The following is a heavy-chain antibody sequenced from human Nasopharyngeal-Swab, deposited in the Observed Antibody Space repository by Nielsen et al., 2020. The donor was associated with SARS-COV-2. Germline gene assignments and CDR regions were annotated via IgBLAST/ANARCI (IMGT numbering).Heavy chain of an antibody. V-gene: IGHV4-61*01. J-gene: IGHJ6*02. CDR2: IYYSGST. CDR3: ARDHYGSGSPSMDV. CDR1: GGSVSSGSYY. Sequence: SETLSLTCTVSGGSVSSGSYYWSWIRQPPGKGLAWIGYIYYSGSTNYNPSLKSRVTISVDTSKNQFSLKLSSVTAADTAVYYCARDHYGSGSPSMDVWGQGTTVTVSS. D-gene: IGHD3-10*01.